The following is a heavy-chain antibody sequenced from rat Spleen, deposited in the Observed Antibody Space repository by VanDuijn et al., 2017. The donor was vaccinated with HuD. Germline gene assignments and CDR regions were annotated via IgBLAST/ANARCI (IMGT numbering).Heavy chain of an antibody. CDR3: ANAEFGVGWFAY. Sequence: EVQLVESGGGLVQPGRSMKLSCAASGFSFSHYGMAWVRQAPTKGLEWVATISYDGSSTYYRDAVKGRFTISRDNATSTLYLQMDSLRSEDTATYYCANAEFGVGWFAYWGQGTLVTVSS. CDR2: ISYDGSST. V-gene: IGHV5-29*01. CDR1: GFSFSHYG. D-gene: IGHD4-3*01. J-gene: IGHJ3*01.